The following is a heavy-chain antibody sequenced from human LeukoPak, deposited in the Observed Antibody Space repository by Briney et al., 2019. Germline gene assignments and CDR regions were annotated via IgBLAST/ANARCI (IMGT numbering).Heavy chain of an antibody. J-gene: IGHJ5*02. V-gene: IGHV4-39*01. Sequence: SETLSLTCTVSGGSISSSSYYWGWIRQPPGKGLEWIGSIYYSGSTYYNPSLKSRVTISVDTSKNQFSLKLSSVTAADTAVYYCASPAGVGHQSWFDPWGQGTLVTVSS. CDR3: ASPAGVGHQSWFDP. CDR1: GGSISSSSYY. D-gene: IGHD2-2*01. CDR2: IYYSGST.